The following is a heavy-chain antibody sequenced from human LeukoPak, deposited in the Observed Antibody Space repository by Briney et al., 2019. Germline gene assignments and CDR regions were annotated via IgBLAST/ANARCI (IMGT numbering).Heavy chain of an antibody. CDR3: QRESSVGSTWGDIGY. D-gene: IGHD1-26*01. J-gene: IGHJ4*02. V-gene: IGHV3-7*01. Sequence: GGSLRLSCAASGFTFSTSRMSWVRQAPGKGLEGVANIKEDGTVQFYVDSVRGRFTISRDNGKSSRYLQMNTLRAEDTPLYYCQRESSVGSTWGDIGYWGQGSLVTVSA. CDR1: GFTFSTSR. CDR2: IKEDGTVQ.